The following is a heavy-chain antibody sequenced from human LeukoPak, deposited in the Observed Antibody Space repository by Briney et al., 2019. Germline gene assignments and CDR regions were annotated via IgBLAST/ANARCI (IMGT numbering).Heavy chain of an antibody. CDR1: GFTFSSYG. J-gene: IGHJ4*02. CDR3: AKDSSGYLRVFDY. D-gene: IGHD3-22*01. Sequence: PGGSLRLSCAASGFTFSSYGMHWVRQAPGKGLEWVAVISYDGSNKYYADSVKGRFTISRDNSKNTLYLQMNSLRPEDTAVYYCAKDSSGYLRVFDYWGQGTLVTVSS. V-gene: IGHV3-30*18. CDR2: ISYDGSNK.